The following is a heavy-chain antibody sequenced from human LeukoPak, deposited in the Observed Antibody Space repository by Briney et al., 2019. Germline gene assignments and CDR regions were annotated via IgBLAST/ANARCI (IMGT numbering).Heavy chain of an antibody. CDR1: GFTFSSYW. D-gene: IGHD5-24*01. CDR2: IKQDGSEK. CDR3: ARDRGWQQFDY. J-gene: IGHJ4*01. V-gene: IGHV3-7*01. Sequence: GGSLRLSCAASGFTFSSYWMSWVRQAPGKGLEWVANIKQDGSEKYYVDSVKGRFSISRDNAKNSLYLELNSLRAEDTGVYFCARDRGWQQFDYWGQGTLVTVSS.